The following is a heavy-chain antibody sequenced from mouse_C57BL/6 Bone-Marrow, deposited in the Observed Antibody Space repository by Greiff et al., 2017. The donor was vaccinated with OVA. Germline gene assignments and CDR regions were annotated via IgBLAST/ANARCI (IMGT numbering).Heavy chain of an antibody. Sequence: QVQLQQSGAELVKPGASVKMSCKASGYTFTSYWITWVKQRPGQGLEWIGDIYPGSGSTNYNEKFKSKATLTVDTSSRTASMQLSSLTCEDSGDYYCARRHYYGSSDYWGQGTTLTGSS. CDR1: GYTFTSYW. J-gene: IGHJ2*01. CDR2: IYPGSGST. D-gene: IGHD1-1*01. V-gene: IGHV1-55*01. CDR3: ARRHYYGSSDY.